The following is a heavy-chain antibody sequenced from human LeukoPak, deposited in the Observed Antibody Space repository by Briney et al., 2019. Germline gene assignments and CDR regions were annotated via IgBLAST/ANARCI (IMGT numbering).Heavy chain of an antibody. CDR2: MNPNSGNT. V-gene: IGHV1-8*01. J-gene: IGHJ5*02. CDR3: ARGIRGELWFGELFVVVGSNWFDP. Sequence: GASVKVSCKASGYTFTSYDINWVRQATGQGLEWMGWMNPNSGNTGYAQKFQGRVTMTRNTSISTAYMELSSLRSEDTAVYYCARGIRGELWFGELFVVVGSNWFDPWGQGTLVTVSS. D-gene: IGHD3-10*01. CDR1: GYTFTSYD.